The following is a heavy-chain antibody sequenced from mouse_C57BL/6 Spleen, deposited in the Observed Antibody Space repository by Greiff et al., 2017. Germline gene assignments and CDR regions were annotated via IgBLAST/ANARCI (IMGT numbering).Heavy chain of an antibody. V-gene: IGHV1-82*01. Sequence: QVQLKQSGPELVKPGASVKISCKASGYAFSSSWMNWVKQRPGKGLEWIGRMYPGDGDTNYNGKFKGKATLTADKSSSTAYMQLSSLTSEDSAVYFCAGYYYGSSSWFAYWGQGTLVTVSA. D-gene: IGHD1-1*01. CDR2: MYPGDGDT. J-gene: IGHJ3*01. CDR1: GYAFSSSW. CDR3: AGYYYGSSSWFAY.